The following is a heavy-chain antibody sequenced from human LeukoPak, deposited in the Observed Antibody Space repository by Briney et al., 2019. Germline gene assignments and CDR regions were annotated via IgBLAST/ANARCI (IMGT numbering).Heavy chain of an antibody. Sequence: PGGSLRLSCAAIGLTFRRYGLHWVRQAPGKGLEWVTLIWYDGSNKYYADSVKGRFTISRDNSKNTLYLQMNSLRAEDTAVYYCARDTRDDYGDYVFDYWGQGTLVTVSS. V-gene: IGHV3-30*02. CDR1: GLTFRRYG. D-gene: IGHD4-17*01. J-gene: IGHJ4*02. CDR3: ARDTRDDYGDYVFDY. CDR2: IWYDGSNK.